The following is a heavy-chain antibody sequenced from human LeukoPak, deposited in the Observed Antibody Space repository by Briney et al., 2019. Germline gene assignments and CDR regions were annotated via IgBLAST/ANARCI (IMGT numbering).Heavy chain of an antibody. CDR1: GFTFKDYG. Sequence: GRSLRLSCAATGFTFKDYGMHWVRQPPGKGLEWVSSINWNGGGTDYADSVKGRFTISRDNAKNSMYLQLSSLRPEDTALYYCAKHMRATNTYSFFGLDVWGQGTTVTVSS. V-gene: IGHV3-9*01. J-gene: IGHJ6*02. D-gene: IGHD1-26*01. CDR3: AKHMRATNTYSFFGLDV. CDR2: INWNGGGT.